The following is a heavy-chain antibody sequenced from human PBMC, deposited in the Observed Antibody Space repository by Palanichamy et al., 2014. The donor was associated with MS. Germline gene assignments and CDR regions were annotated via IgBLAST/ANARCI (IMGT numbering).Heavy chain of an antibody. V-gene: IGHV3-7*01. CDR1: GFTFSSHW. J-gene: IGHJ3*02. CDR3: VRDSGYCDSISCRGDAFDI. Sequence: EVQLVESGGGLVQPGGSLRLSCAASGFTFSSHWMSWVRQAPGKGLEWVANIKKDGSEKYYVDSVKGRFTIFRDNAKNSLSLQMNSLRAEDTAVYYCVRDSGYCDSISCRGDAFDIWGQGTMVTVTS. CDR2: IKKDGSEK. D-gene: IGHD2-2*03.